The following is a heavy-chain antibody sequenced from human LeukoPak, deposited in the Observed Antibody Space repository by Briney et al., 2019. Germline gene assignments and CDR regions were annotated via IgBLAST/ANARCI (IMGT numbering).Heavy chain of an antibody. D-gene: IGHD3-10*01. V-gene: IGHV1-18*01. CDR3: ARELPHYYGSGSYSNWFDP. Sequence: ASVKVSCKASGYTFTSYGISWVRQAPGQGLEWMGWISAYNGNTNYAQNLQGRVTMTTDTSTSTAYMELKSLRSDDTAVYYCARELPHYYGSGSYSNWFDPWGQGTLVTVSS. CDR1: GYTFTSYG. J-gene: IGHJ5*02. CDR2: ISAYNGNT.